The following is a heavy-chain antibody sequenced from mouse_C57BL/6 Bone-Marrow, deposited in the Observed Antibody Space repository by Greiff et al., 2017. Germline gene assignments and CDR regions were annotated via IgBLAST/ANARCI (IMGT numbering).Heavy chain of an antibody. CDR3: ARDDYGSAWFAY. V-gene: IGHV1-81*01. D-gene: IGHD1-1*01. Sequence: QVQLQQSGAELARPGASVKLSCEASGYTFTSYGISWVKQRTGQGLEWIGEIYPRSGNTYYNEKFKGKATLTADKSSSTAYMELRSLTSEDSAVYFCARDDYGSAWFAYWGQGTLVTVSA. J-gene: IGHJ3*01. CDR2: IYPRSGNT. CDR1: GYTFTSYG.